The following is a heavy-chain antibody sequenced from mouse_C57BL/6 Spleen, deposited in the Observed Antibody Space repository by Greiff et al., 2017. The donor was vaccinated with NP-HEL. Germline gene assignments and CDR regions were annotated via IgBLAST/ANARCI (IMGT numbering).Heavy chain of an antibody. V-gene: IGHV3-1*01. D-gene: IGHD4-1*01. J-gene: IGHJ3*01. Sequence: VQLKESGPGMVKPSQSLSLTCTVTGYSITSGYDWHWIRHFPGNKLEWMGYISYSGSTNYNPSLKSRISITHDTSKNHFFLKLNSVTTEDTATYYCARDHGTGFFAYWGQGTLVTVSA. CDR3: ARDHGTGFFAY. CDR1: GYSITSGYD. CDR2: ISYSGST.